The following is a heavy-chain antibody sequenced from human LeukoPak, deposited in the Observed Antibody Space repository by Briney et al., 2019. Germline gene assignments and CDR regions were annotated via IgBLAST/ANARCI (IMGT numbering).Heavy chain of an antibody. D-gene: IGHD6-19*01. Sequence: GGSLRLSCAASGSTFNNYWMSWVRQAPGKGLEWVANIKQDGSQKHYVDSVKGRFTISRDNAKNSLYLQMNSLRAEDTAVYFCARQLSGWFDADPYWGQGTLVTVSS. V-gene: IGHV3-7*05. CDR3: ARQLSGWFDADPY. CDR1: GSTFNNYW. J-gene: IGHJ4*02. CDR2: IKQDGSQK.